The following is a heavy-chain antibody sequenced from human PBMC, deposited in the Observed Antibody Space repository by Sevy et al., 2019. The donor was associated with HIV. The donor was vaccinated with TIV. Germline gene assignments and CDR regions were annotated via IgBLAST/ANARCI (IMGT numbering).Heavy chain of an antibody. CDR2: VYSSGST. CDR3: ARGPYSGSYFFDY. V-gene: IGHV4-4*07. J-gene: IGHJ4*02. Sequence: SENLSLTCTVSGGSISSYYWSWIRQPAGKGLEWIGRVYSSGSTNYNPSLQSRVTISIDTSKNQFSLKLTSVTAADTAVYYCARGPYSGSYFFDYWGQGTLVTVSS. D-gene: IGHD1-26*01. CDR1: GGSISSYY.